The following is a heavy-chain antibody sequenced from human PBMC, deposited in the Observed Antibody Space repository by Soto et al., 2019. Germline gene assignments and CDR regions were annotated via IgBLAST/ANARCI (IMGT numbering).Heavy chain of an antibody. V-gene: IGHV4-34*01. CDR2: INHSGST. CDR1: GGSFSGYY. Sequence: PSETLSLTCAVYGGSFSGYYWSWIRQPPGKGLEWIGEINHSGSTNYNPSLKSRVTISVDTSKNQFSLKLSSVTAADTAVYYCARGKAVWGYFDWLIPNWFDPWGQGTLVTVSS. D-gene: IGHD3-9*01. CDR3: ARGKAVWGYFDWLIPNWFDP. J-gene: IGHJ5*02.